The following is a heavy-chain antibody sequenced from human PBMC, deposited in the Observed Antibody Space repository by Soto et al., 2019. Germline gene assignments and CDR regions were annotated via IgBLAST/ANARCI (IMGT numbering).Heavy chain of an antibody. CDR2: MNPNSGNT. J-gene: IGHJ4*02. CDR3: ARWDYGVYARFDF. D-gene: IGHD4-17*01. CDR1: GYTFTSHD. V-gene: IGHV1-8*01. Sequence: QVQLVQSGAEVKKPGASVKVSCKASGYTFTSHDINWVRQATGQGLEWMGWMNPNSGNTGYAQKFQGRVTMTRNTSLRTAYMELSSLRSEDTAVYYCARWDYGVYARFDFWGQGTLVTVSS.